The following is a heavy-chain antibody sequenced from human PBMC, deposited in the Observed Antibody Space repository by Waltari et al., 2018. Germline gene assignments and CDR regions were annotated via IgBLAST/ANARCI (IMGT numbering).Heavy chain of an antibody. V-gene: IGHV3-43D*04. J-gene: IGHJ3*02. CDR1: GFTFDDYA. CDR2: ISWDGCST. D-gene: IGHD2-15*01. Sequence: EVQLVESGGVVVQPGGSLRLSCAASGFTFDDYAMHWVRQAPGKGLEWVSLISWDGCSTYYADSVKGRFTISRDNSKNSLYLQMNSLRAEDTALYYCAKSSSGGPDGAFDIWGQGTMVTVSS. CDR3: AKSSSGGPDGAFDI.